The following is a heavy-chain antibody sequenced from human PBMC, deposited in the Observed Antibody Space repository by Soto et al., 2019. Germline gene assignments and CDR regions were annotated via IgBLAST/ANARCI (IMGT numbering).Heavy chain of an antibody. CDR3: ARAGSSGSYNWFDP. Sequence: QVQLQESGPGLVKPSQTLSLTCTVSGGSISSGDYYWSWIRQPPGKGLEWIGYIYYSGSTYYNPYLNIRVTISVDTSKNQFSLKLSSVTAADTAVYYCARAGSSGSYNWFDPWGQGTLVTVSS. CDR1: GGSISSGDYY. J-gene: IGHJ5*02. CDR2: IYYSGST. V-gene: IGHV4-30-4*01. D-gene: IGHD6-19*01.